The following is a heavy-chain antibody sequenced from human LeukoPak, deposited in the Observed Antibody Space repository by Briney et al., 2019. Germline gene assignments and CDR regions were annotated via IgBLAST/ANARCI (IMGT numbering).Heavy chain of an antibody. CDR2: IYHSGST. CDR1: GYSISSGYY. Sequence: PLETLSLTCAVSGYSISSGYYWGWIRQPPGKGLELIGSIYHSGSTYYNPSLNSRVTLSVDPSKNQFSLKLSSVTAADTAVYYCARHGAFYYGSGSSGFDYWGQGTLVTVSS. CDR3: ARHGAFYYGSGSSGFDY. J-gene: IGHJ4*02. V-gene: IGHV4-38-2*01. D-gene: IGHD3-10*01.